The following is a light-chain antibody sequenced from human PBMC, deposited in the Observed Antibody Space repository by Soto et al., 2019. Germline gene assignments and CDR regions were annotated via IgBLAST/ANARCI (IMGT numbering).Light chain of an antibody. Sequence: EIVLTQSPGTLSLSPGERATLSCRASQSVSSSHLAWYQHKPGQAPRLLIYAASSRATGSPDRFSGGGSGTHFTLTISRLEPEDFAVYYCQQYNNWPPFSLGPGTKVDMK. V-gene: IGKV3-20*01. CDR2: AAS. CDR3: QQYNNWPPFS. J-gene: IGKJ3*01. CDR1: QSVSSSH.